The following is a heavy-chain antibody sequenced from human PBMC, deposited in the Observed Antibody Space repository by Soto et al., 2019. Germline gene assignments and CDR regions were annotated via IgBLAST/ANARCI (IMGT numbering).Heavy chain of an antibody. CDR2: INPNSGGT. CDR1: GYTFTGYY. CDR3: ARPSFPTMIAVVTFDS. D-gene: IGHD3-22*01. J-gene: IGHJ4*02. Sequence: ASVKVSCKASGYTFTGYYIHCVRQAPGQGLEWMGWINPNSGGTNYAQKFQGRVTMTRDTSTSTAYMELSRLRSDDTAVYYCARPSFPTMIAVVTFDSWGQGTLVTVSS. V-gene: IGHV1-2*02.